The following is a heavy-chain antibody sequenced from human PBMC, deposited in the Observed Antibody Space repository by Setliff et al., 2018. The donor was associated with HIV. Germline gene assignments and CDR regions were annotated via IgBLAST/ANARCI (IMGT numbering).Heavy chain of an antibody. CDR1: GDSISSGSYY. CDR2: IYTSGTT. D-gene: IGHD6-13*01. Sequence: SETLSLTCTVSGDSISSGSYYWSWIRQPAGKGLEWIGRIYTSGTTNYNPSLKSRVTISVDTSRNQFSLKLSSVTAADTAVYYCARSSSSWSGWFDPWGQGTLVTVSS. J-gene: IGHJ5*02. CDR3: ARSSSSWSGWFDP. V-gene: IGHV4-61*02.